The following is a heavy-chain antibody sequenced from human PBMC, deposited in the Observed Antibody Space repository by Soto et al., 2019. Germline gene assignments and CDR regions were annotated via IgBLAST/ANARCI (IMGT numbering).Heavy chain of an antibody. CDR3: ARNSQQLGPGENWFDP. V-gene: IGHV4-39*01. Sequence: SETLSLTCTVSGGSISSSSYYWGWIRQPPGKGLEWIGSIYYSGSTYYNPSLKSRVTISVDTSKNQFSLKLSSVTAADTAVYDCARNSQQLGPGENWFDPWGQGTLVTVS. J-gene: IGHJ5*02. CDR1: GGSISSSSYY. D-gene: IGHD6-13*01. CDR2: IYYSGST.